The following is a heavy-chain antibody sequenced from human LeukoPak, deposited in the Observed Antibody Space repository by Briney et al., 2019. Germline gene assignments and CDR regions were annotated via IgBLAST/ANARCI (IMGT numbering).Heavy chain of an antibody. CDR2: INPNSGGT. D-gene: IGHD3-22*01. CDR3: ASLSYYDLSGYFY. J-gene: IGHJ4*02. V-gene: IGHV1-2*02. CDR1: GYTFTGYY. Sequence: EASVKVSCKASGYTFTGYYMHWVRQAPGQGLEWMGWINPNSGGTNYAQKFQGRVTLTRDTSITTGHMELSGLTSDDTAVYYCASLSYYDLSGYFYWGQGTLVTVSS.